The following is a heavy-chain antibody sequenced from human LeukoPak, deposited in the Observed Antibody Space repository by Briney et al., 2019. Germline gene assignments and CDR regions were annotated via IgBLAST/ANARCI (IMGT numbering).Heavy chain of an antibody. CDR1: GFIFSSYE. D-gene: IGHD4-17*01. J-gene: IGHJ4*02. V-gene: IGHV3-48*03. Sequence: GGSLRLSCKASGFIFSSYEMNWVRQAPGRGLEWVSYISSSGSKMYYADSVKGRFTISRDNADNSLYLQMNSLRAEDTAVYYCARIKQDGDFYFDYWGQGTLVTVSS. CDR2: ISSSGSKM. CDR3: ARIKQDGDFYFDY.